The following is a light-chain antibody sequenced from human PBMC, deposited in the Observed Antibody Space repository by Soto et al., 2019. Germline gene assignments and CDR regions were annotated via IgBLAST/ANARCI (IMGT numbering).Light chain of an antibody. V-gene: IGKV1-5*03. CDR2: KAS. Sequence: DIQMTQSPSTPSASVGDRVTITCRASQSISSWLAWYQQKPGKAPKLLIYKASSLESGVPPRFSGSGSGTEFTLTISSLQPDDFATYYCQQYNSYPTFGQGTKVDIK. CDR3: QQYNSYPT. J-gene: IGKJ1*01. CDR1: QSISSW.